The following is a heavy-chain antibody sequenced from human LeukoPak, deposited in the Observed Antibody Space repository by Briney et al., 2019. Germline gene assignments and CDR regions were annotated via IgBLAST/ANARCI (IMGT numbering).Heavy chain of an antibody. CDR3: ATDGPFNTPNYGSGSYRAFDI. CDR2: FDPEDGET. J-gene: IGHJ3*02. V-gene: IGHV1-24*01. D-gene: IGHD3-10*01. CDR1: GYTLTELS. Sequence: ASVKVSCKVSGYTLTELSVHWVRQAPGKGLEWMGGFDPEDGETIYAQKFQGRVTMTEDTSTDTAYMELSSLRSEDTAVYYCATDGPFNTPNYGSGSYRAFDIWGQGTMVTVSS.